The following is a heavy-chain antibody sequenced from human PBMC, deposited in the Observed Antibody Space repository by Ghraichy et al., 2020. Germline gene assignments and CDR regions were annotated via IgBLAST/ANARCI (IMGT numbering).Heavy chain of an antibody. V-gene: IGHV3-30*04. CDR2: ISYDGSNK. D-gene: IGHD2-21*02. CDR1: GFTFSSYA. CDR3: ARDGDPGMDV. J-gene: IGHJ6*04. Sequence: GGSLRLSCAASGFTFSSYAMHWVRQPPGKGLEWVAVISYDGSNKYYADSVKGRFTISRDNSKNTLYLQMNSLRAEDTAVYYCARDGDPGMDVWGKGTTVTVSS.